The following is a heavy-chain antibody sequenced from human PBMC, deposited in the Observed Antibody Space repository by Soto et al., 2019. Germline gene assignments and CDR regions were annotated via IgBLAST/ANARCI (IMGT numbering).Heavy chain of an antibody. Sequence: EVQLVESGGGLVQPGGSLRLSCAVSEFTFMTWVRQAPGKGLERVDNINQGGGEKQYLESVRGRFTITRDNAKKSLYLETNSMRAEDTAVYYCEGGSGWMSATGGQGTLVTVSS. J-gene: IGHJ4*02. CDR1: EFTF. CDR2: INQGGGEK. D-gene: IGHD6-19*01. V-gene: IGHV3-7*05. CDR3: EGGSGWMSAT.